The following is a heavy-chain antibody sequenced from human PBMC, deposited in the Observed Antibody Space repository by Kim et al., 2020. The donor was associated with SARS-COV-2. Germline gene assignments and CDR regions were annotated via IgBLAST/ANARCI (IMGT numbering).Heavy chain of an antibody. D-gene: IGHD3-10*02. Sequence: SVKGRFTNTRDNSKNTAYLQMNRLKTEDTAVYYCTNVAESTLAICDAFDIWGQGTMVTVSS. J-gene: IGHJ3*02. CDR3: TNVAESTLAICDAFDI. V-gene: IGHV3-73*01.